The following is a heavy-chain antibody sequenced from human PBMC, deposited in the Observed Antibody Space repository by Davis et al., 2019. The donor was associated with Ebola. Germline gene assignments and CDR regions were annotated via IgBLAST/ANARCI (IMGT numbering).Heavy chain of an antibody. V-gene: IGHV3-23*01. CDR1: GFTFSSQA. CDR3: AKGRGFQNDY. Sequence: GGSLRLSCAASGFTFSSQAMSWVRQAPGKGLEWVSSISGSGGSTYYADSVKGRFTISRDKSKNTLYLRMNSLRAEDTAIYYCAKGRGFQNDYWGQGTLVTVSS. D-gene: IGHD3-10*01. CDR2: ISGSGGST. J-gene: IGHJ4*02.